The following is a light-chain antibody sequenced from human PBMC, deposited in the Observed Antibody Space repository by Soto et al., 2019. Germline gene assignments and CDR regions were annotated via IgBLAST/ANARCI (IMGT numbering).Light chain of an antibody. V-gene: IGLV2-14*01. CDR2: DGS. J-gene: IGLJ2*01. Sequence: QSALTQPASVSGSPGPSITLSCTGTSSDIGGYDYVSWYQQHPGKAPKLMIYDGSNRPSGISDRFSGSKAGNTASLTISGRQAEDEADYYCSSYTSSSTVVFGGGTKLTVL. CDR3: SSYTSSSTVV. CDR1: SSDIGGYDY.